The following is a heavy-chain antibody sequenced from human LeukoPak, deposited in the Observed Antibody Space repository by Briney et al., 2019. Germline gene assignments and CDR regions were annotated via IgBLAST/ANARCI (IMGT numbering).Heavy chain of an antibody. CDR3: ASGSQLEDYYGMDV. J-gene: IGHJ6*02. Sequence: ASVKVSCKASGYTFTSYDINWVRQAPGQGLEWMGWIDPNSGGTNYAQKFQGRVTMTRDTSISTAYMELSRLRSDDTAVYYCASGSQLEDYYGMDVWGQGTTVTVSS. CDR1: GYTFTSYD. V-gene: IGHV1-2*02. D-gene: IGHD1-26*01. CDR2: IDPNSGGT.